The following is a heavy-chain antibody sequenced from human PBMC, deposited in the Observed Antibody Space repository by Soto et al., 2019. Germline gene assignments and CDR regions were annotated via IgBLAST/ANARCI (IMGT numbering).Heavy chain of an antibody. Sequence: WETQSLTCAFCGGSISSSNWLGGVRQPTGKGLEWIGEIYHSGSTNYNASLKRRVTISGDTSKNQLSLKLNSVTAAATAVYYCARDRVMLTFGGASEEWSIEPCGPGTMVTVS. J-gene: IGHJ5*02. D-gene: IGHD3-16*01. CDR1: GGSISSSNW. V-gene: IGHV4-4*02. CDR2: IYHSGST. CDR3: ARDRVMLTFGGASEEWSIEP.